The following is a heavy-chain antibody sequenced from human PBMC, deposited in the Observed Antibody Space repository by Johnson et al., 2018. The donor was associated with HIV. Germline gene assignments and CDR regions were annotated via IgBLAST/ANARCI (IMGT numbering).Heavy chain of an antibody. V-gene: IGHV3-30*02. J-gene: IGHJ3*02. CDR2: IRYDGSNK. CDR3: AKVRGWSDDTFDI. CDR1: GFTFSSYG. Sequence: QVQLVESGGGVVQPGGSLRLSCAASGFTFSSYGMHWVRQAPGTGLEWVAFIRYDGSNKYYADSVKGRFTIPRDNSKNTLYLQMNSLRAEDTAVYYCAKVRGWSDDTFDIWGQGTMVTVSS. D-gene: IGHD5-12*01.